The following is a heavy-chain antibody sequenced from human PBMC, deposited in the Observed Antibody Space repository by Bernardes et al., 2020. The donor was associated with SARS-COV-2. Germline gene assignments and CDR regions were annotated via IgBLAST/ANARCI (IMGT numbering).Heavy chain of an antibody. CDR3: ARLSGHCDTTNCHSNWFDP. Sequence: SETLSLTCTVSGGSISSSSFYWGWIRQPPGKGLEWIGSIDFGGRTYYNPSLKSRVTISVDTSKNKFSLRLTSVTAADSALYYCARLSGHCDTTNCHSNWFDPWGQGTLVTVSS. D-gene: IGHD2-15*01. CDR1: GGSISSSSFY. CDR2: IDFGGRT. V-gene: IGHV4-39*01. J-gene: IGHJ5*02.